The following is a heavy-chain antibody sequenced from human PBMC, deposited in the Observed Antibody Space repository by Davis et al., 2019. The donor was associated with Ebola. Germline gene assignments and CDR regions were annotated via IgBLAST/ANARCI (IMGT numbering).Heavy chain of an antibody. CDR2: IYPGDSDT. CDR1: GYSFTSYW. V-gene: IGHV5-51*01. J-gene: IGHJ4*02. D-gene: IGHD6-13*01. Sequence: PGGSLRLSCKGSGYSFTSYWIGWVRQMPGKGLEWMGIIYPGDSDTRYSPSFQGQVTISADKSISTAYLQWSSLKASDTAMYYCARLLEQQLAYYFDYWGQGTLVTVSS. CDR3: ARLLEQQLAYYFDY.